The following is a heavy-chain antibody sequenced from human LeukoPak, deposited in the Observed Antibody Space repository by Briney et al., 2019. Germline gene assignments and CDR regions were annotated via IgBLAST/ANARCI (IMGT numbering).Heavy chain of an antibody. V-gene: IGHV4-34*01. Sequence: SETLSLTCAVYGGSFSGYYWSWIRQPSGKGLEWIGEINHSGSTNYNPSLKSRVTISVDTSKNQFSLKLSSVTAADTAVYYCARKGIVVVVAAASHYYYGMDVWGQGTTVTVSS. J-gene: IGHJ6*02. D-gene: IGHD2-15*01. CDR2: INHSGST. CDR3: ARKGIVVVVAAASHYYYGMDV. CDR1: GGSFSGYY.